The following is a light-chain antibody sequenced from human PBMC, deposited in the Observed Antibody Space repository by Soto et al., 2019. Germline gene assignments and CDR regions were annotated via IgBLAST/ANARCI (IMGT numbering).Light chain of an antibody. Sequence: DLQMTQSPSTLSASVGDRVTITCRASQSIRNWLAWYQQKPGKAPNLLIYDVSSLESGVPSRFSGSGSGTEFILTISSLQPDDFATYYCQQYDSYSWTFGQGTKVDIK. CDR2: DVS. J-gene: IGKJ1*01. V-gene: IGKV1-5*01. CDR3: QQYDSYSWT. CDR1: QSIRNW.